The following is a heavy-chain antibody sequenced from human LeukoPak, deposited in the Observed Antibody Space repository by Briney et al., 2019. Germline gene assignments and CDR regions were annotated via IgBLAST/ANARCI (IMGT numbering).Heavy chain of an antibody. D-gene: IGHD4-17*01. Sequence: PGGSLRLSCAASGFTFSSYEMNWVRQASGKGLEWVSYISSSGSTIYYADSVKGRFTISRDNAKNSLYLQMNSLRAEDTAVYYRARDEKGDYDYWGQGTLVTVSS. CDR3: ARDEKGDYDY. CDR2: ISSSGSTI. CDR1: GFTFSSYE. J-gene: IGHJ4*02. V-gene: IGHV3-48*03.